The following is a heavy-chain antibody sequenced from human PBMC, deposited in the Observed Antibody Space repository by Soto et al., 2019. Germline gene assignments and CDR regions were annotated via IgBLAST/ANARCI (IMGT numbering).Heavy chain of an antibody. CDR3: ARHLRGSDFRGSWGFDF. D-gene: IGHD5-12*01. CDR2: IYNSGGP. J-gene: IGHJ4*02. Sequence: QVQLQESGPGLVKPWETLSLTCTVSGGSMTNYHWSWIRQPPGKGLEWIGYIYNSGGPSDNPSLRSRVTLLPDTSKNQFSLRLSSVTAAATAVYCCARHLRGSDFRGSWGFDFWGQGTLVTVSS. V-gene: IGHV4-59*08. CDR1: GGSMTNYH.